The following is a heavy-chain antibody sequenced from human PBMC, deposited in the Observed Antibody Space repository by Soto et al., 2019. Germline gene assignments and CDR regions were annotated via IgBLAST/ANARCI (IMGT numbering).Heavy chain of an antibody. D-gene: IGHD2-8*01. CDR3: AKYCSSDVCFDY. J-gene: IGHJ4*02. CDR1: GFTFSSCS. V-gene: IGHV3-48*02. CDR2: ISGSGDTK. Sequence: GGSLRLSCASSGFTFSSCSMNWVRQAPGKGLEWVSFISGSGDTKYYADSVKGRFAISRDNAKNSLYLQMSSLRDEDTAVYYCAKYCSSDVCFDYWGQGTLVTVSS.